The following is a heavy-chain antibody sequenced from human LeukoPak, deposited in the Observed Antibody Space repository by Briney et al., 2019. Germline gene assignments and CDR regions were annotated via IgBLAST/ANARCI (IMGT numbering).Heavy chain of an antibody. V-gene: IGHV1-18*01. J-gene: IGHJ2*01. CDR2: ISAYDGST. D-gene: IGHD2-21*02. CDR3: ARGGACNPTPCRYWYFDF. Sequence: ASVKVSCKASGYTFTAYGINWVRQAPGQGLECMGWISAYDGSTKYAQNFQGRVTMTTDSSASTAYMELRSLRSDDTAVYYCARGGACNPTPCRYWYFDFWGRGTLVTVSS. CDR1: GYTFTAYG.